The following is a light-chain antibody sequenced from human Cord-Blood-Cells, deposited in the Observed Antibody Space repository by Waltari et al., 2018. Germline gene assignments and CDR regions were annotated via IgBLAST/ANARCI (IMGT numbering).Light chain of an antibody. CDR3: SSYTSSSTNYV. CDR2: DVS. V-gene: IGLV2-14*01. CDR1: SSDVGGYNY. J-gene: IGLJ1*01. Sequence: QSALTQPASVSGSPGQSITISCTGTSSDVGGYNYVSWYQQHPGKAPKLMIYDVSNRPSGVSNRFSGSKSGNTASLTSSGLQAEDEADYYCSSYTSSSTNYVFGTGTKVTVL.